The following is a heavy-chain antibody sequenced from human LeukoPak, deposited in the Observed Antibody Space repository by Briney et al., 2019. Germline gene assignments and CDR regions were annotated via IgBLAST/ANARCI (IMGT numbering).Heavy chain of an antibody. V-gene: IGHV3-23*01. CDR2: ISGSGGST. D-gene: IGHD5-18*01. CDR1: GFTFDDYG. J-gene: IGHJ4*02. CDR3: AKEGTAMVPFDY. Sequence: GGSLRLSCAASGFTFDDYGMSWVRQAPGKGLEWVSAISGSGGSTYYADSVKGRFTISRDNSRNTLYLQMNSLRAEDTAVYYCAKEGTAMVPFDYWGQGTLVTVSS.